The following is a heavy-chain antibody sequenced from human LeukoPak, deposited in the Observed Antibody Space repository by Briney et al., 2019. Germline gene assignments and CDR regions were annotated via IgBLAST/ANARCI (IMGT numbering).Heavy chain of an antibody. CDR3: AGGDLAAAGNFDY. Sequence: SETLSLTCAVYGGSFSGYYWSWIRQPPGKGLEWIGEINHSGSTNYNPSLKSRVTISVDTSKNQFSLKLSSVTAADTAVYYCAGGDLAAAGNFDYWGQGTLVTVSS. CDR1: GGSFSGYY. D-gene: IGHD6-13*01. CDR2: INHSGST. J-gene: IGHJ4*02. V-gene: IGHV4-34*01.